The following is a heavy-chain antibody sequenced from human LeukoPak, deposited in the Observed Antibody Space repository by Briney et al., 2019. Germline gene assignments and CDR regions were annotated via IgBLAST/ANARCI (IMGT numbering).Heavy chain of an antibody. J-gene: IGHJ4*02. Sequence: ASVKVSCKASGFTFSNSAIQWVRQARGQRLEWIGWIIVGSGRTHYAQNLQERLTITRDMSTNTAYMELSSLRFEDTAVYYCARGTVGVVVTARQLDYWGQGTLVTVSS. CDR2: IIVGSGRT. V-gene: IGHV1-58*02. CDR3: ARGTVGVVVTARQLDY. D-gene: IGHD2-21*02. CDR1: GFTFSNSA.